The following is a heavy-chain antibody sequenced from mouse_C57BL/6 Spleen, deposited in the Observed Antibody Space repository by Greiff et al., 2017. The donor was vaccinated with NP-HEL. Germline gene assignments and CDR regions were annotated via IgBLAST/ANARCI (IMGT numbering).Heavy chain of an antibody. CDR2: IHPNSGST. CDR1: GYTFTSYW. D-gene: IGHD2-3*01. V-gene: IGHV1-64*01. CDR3: ASLYDGYSPCAY. J-gene: IGHJ3*01. Sequence: QVHVKQPGAELVKPGASVKLSCKASGYTFTSYWMHWVKQRPGQGLEWIGMIHPNSGSTNYNEKFKSKATLTVDKSSSTAYMQLSSLTSEDSAVYYCASLYDGYSPCAYWGQGTLVTVSA.